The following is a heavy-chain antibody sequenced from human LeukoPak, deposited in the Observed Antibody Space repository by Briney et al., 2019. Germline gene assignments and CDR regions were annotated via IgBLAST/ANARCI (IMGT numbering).Heavy chain of an antibody. CDR2: ISFGSDTI. J-gene: IGHJ4*02. CDR1: GFTFTTYA. Sequence: GGSLRLSCAASGFTFTTYAMTWVRQAPGKGLEWVSAISFGSDTIYYAVSVRGRFTISRDNSKNTLYLQMNSLRAEDTAVYYCARDRGAYSSGWTFDYWGQGTLVTVSS. D-gene: IGHD6-19*01. V-gene: IGHV3-23*01. CDR3: ARDRGAYSSGWTFDY.